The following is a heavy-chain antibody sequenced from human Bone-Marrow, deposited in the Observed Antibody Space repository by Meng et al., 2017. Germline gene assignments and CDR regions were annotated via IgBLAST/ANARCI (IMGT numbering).Heavy chain of an antibody. D-gene: IGHD3-16*02. V-gene: IGHV4-39*07. Sequence: QLQLQGSGPGLVKPSGTRSLTCTVSGGSISSSSYYWGWIRQPPGKGLEWIGSIYYSGSTYYNPSLKSRVTISVDTSKNQFSLKLSSVTAADTAVYYCARVMITFGGVIVISWFDPWGQGTLVTVSS. J-gene: IGHJ5*02. CDR2: IYYSGST. CDR3: ARVMITFGGVIVISWFDP. CDR1: GGSISSSSYY.